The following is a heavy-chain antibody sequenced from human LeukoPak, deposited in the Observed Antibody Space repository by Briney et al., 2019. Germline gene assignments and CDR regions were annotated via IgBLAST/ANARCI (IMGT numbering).Heavy chain of an antibody. J-gene: IGHJ6*03. D-gene: IGHD3-3*01. V-gene: IGHV3-7*01. Sequence: TGGSLRLSCAASGFSFTTYWMSWVRQAPGKGLEWVANIKQDGSEKYYVDSVKGRFTISRDNAKNSLYLQMNSLRAEDTAVYYCARVGSGYYKYYYYYYMDVWGKGTTVTVSS. CDR2: IKQDGSEK. CDR1: GFSFTTYW. CDR3: ARVGSGYYKYYYYYYMDV.